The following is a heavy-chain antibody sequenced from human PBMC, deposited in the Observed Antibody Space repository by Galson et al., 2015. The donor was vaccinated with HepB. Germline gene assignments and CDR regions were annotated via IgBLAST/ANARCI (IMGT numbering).Heavy chain of an antibody. D-gene: IGHD3-22*01. J-gene: IGHJ5*02. Sequence: SLRLSCAASGFTFSSYGMHWVRQAPGKGLEWVAVISYDGSNKYYADSVKGRFTISRDNSKNTLYLQMNSLRAEDTAVYYCAKGGSRYYYDSSGYYSDWFDPWGQGTLVTVSS. CDR1: GFTFSSYG. V-gene: IGHV3-30*18. CDR2: ISYDGSNK. CDR3: AKGGSRYYYDSSGYYSDWFDP.